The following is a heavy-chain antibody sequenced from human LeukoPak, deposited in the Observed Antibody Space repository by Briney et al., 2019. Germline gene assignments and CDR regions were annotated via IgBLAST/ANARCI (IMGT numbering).Heavy chain of an antibody. CDR2: IYSGGST. CDR1: GFTFSSYA. Sequence: GGSLRLSCAASGFTFSSYAMSWVRQAPGKGLEWVSVIYSGGSTYYADSVKGRFTISRDNSKNTLYLQMNSLRAEDTALYYCARVYYGSGSYPFDYWGQGTLVTVSS. CDR3: ARVYYGSGSYPFDY. J-gene: IGHJ4*02. V-gene: IGHV3-53*01. D-gene: IGHD3-10*01.